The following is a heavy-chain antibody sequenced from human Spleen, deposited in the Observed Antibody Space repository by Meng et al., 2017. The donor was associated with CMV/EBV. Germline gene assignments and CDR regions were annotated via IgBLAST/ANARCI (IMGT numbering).Heavy chain of an antibody. CDR1: GGSISSYY. V-gene: IGHV4-59*01. CDR3: ARGVGYGREGYYYYGMDV. J-gene: IGHJ6*02. Sequence: SCTVSGGSISSYYWSWIRQPPGKGLEWIGYIYYSGSTNYNPSLKSRVTISVDTSKNQFSLKLSSVTAADTAVYYCARGVGYGREGYYYYGMDVWGQGTTVTVSS. CDR2: IYYSGST. D-gene: IGHD1-1*01.